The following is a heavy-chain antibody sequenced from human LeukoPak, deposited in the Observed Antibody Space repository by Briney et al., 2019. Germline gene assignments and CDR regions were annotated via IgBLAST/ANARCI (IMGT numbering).Heavy chain of an antibody. J-gene: IGHJ6*03. CDR3: AIGGRDDYSIHYYYYYMDV. Sequence: ASVKVSCKASGYTFTSYDINWVRQATGQGLEWMGWIYPNRGNTGYAQKFQGRVTMTRNTSISTAYMKLSSLRSEDTAVYYCAIGGRDDYSIHYYYYYMDVWGKGTTVTVSS. D-gene: IGHD4-11*01. CDR1: GYTFTSYD. CDR2: IYPNRGNT. V-gene: IGHV1-8*01.